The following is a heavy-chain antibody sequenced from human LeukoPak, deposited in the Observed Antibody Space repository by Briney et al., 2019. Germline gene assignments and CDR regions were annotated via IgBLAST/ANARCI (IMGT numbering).Heavy chain of an antibody. CDR3: ARSSGSYFSDSPDDY. CDR2: INSDGSTT. Sequence: GGSLRLSCTASGFTFGSYWMHWVRQVPGKGLVWVSRINSDGSTTNYADSVKGRFTISRDNARNSLFLQMNSLRAEDTAVYYCARSSGSYFSDSPDDYWGQGTLVTVSS. CDR1: GFTFGSYW. V-gene: IGHV3-74*01. J-gene: IGHJ4*02. D-gene: IGHD1-26*01.